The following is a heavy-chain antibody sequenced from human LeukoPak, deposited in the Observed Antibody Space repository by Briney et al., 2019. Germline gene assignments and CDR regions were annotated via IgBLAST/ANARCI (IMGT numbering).Heavy chain of an antibody. CDR3: ARHALAPRYLDY. Sequence: SETLSLTCAVSGGSISSGGYSWSWIRQPPGKGLEWIGYIYHSGSTYYNPSLKSRVTISVDRSKNQFSLKLSSVTAADTAVYYCARHALAPRYLDYWGQGTLVTVSS. CDR2: IYHSGST. J-gene: IGHJ4*02. D-gene: IGHD2-15*01. CDR1: GGSISSGGYS. V-gene: IGHV4-30-2*01.